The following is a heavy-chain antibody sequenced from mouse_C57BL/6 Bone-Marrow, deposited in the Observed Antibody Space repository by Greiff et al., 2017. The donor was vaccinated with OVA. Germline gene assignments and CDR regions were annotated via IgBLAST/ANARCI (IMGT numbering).Heavy chain of an antibody. J-gene: IGHJ2*01. V-gene: IGHV1-82*01. Sequence: VKLMESGPELVKPGASVKISCKASGYAFSSSWMNWVKQRPGKGLEWIGRIYPGDGDTNYNGKFKGKATLTADKSSSTAYMQLSSLTSEDSAVYFCARFYYDYDYWGQGTTLTVSS. CDR2: IYPGDGDT. D-gene: IGHD2-4*01. CDR1: GYAFSSSW. CDR3: ARFYYDYDY.